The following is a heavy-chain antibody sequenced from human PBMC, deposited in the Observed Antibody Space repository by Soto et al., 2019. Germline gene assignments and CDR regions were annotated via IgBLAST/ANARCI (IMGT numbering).Heavy chain of an antibody. Sequence: EVQLWESGGGLVQPGGSLRLSCAVSEFTFSSHVMSWVRQAPGKGLEWVSAISGTGGTYYADSVKGRFTISRDNSKNALYLQMNNLRDEDTAVYYCAKDRRGAYCSGGICYSPDYWGQGTLVIVSS. CDR3: AKDRRGAYCSGGICYSPDY. CDR2: ISGTGGT. D-gene: IGHD2-15*01. V-gene: IGHV3-23*01. J-gene: IGHJ4*02. CDR1: EFTFSSHV.